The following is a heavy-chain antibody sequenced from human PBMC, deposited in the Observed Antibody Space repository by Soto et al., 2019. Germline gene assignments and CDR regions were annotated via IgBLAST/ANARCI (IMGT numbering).Heavy chain of an antibody. CDR2: MNPNSGNT. J-gene: IGHJ6*02. D-gene: IGHD1-26*01. Sequence: QVQLVQSGAEVKKPGASVKVSCKASGYTFSSYDINWVRQATGQGLEWMGWMNPNSGNTGYVEKFQGRVTMTRNTSISTAYMELSSLRFDATAVYYFARSGDVRSTFPAVWGQGTTVTVSS. CDR3: ARSGDVRSTFPAV. V-gene: IGHV1-8*01. CDR1: GYTFSSYD.